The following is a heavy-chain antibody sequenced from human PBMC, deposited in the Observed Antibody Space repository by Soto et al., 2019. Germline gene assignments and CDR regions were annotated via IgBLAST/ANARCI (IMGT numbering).Heavy chain of an antibody. Sequence: SETLSLTCTVSGGSISSSSYYWGWIRQPPGKGLEWIGSIYYSGSTYYSPSLKSRVTISVDTSKNQFSLKLSSVTAADTAVYYCTRIMITFGGVIVLYGMDVWGQGTTVTVSS. CDR1: GGSISSSSYY. J-gene: IGHJ6*02. CDR2: IYYSGST. D-gene: IGHD3-16*02. V-gene: IGHV4-39*01. CDR3: TRIMITFGGVIVLYGMDV.